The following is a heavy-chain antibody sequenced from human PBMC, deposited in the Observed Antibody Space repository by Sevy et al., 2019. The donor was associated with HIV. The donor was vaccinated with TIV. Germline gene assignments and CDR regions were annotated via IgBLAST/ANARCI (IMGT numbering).Heavy chain of an antibody. Sequence: GGSLRLSCAASGFTFSSYAMSWVRQAPGKGLEWVSAISASGGRTYYSDSVKGRFTISRDNSKNTLYLQMNSLRSEDTAVYYCAKDHGDSSFDYWGQGTLVTVSS. J-gene: IGHJ4*02. V-gene: IGHV3-23*01. D-gene: IGHD4-17*01. CDR2: ISASGGRT. CDR1: GFTFSSYA. CDR3: AKDHGDSSFDY.